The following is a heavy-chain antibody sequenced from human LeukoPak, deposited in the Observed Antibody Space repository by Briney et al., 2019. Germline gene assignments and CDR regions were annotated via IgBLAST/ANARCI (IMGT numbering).Heavy chain of an antibody. CDR3: AKDTYYYGMDV. V-gene: IGHV3-30*18. Sequence: PGGSLRLSCAASGFIFSSYGMHWVRQAPGKGLEWVAVISYDGSNKCYADSVKGRFTISRDNSKNTLYLQMNSLRAEDTAVYYCAKDTYYYGMDVWGQGTTVTVSS. CDR1: GFIFSSYG. J-gene: IGHJ6*02. CDR2: ISYDGSNK.